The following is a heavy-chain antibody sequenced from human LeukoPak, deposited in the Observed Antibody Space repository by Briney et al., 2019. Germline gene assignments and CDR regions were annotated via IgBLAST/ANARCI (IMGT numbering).Heavy chain of an antibody. CDR2: ISSSSSYI. D-gene: IGHD3-10*01. J-gene: IGHJ4*02. CDR1: GFTFSSYS. Sequence: PGGSLRLSCAASGFTFSSYSMNWVRRAPGKGLEWVSSISSSSSYIYYADSVKGRFTISRGNAKNSLYLQMNSLRAEDTAVYYCARDHSFTVVRGVIDYWGQGTLVTVSS. V-gene: IGHV3-21*01. CDR3: ARDHSFTVVRGVIDY.